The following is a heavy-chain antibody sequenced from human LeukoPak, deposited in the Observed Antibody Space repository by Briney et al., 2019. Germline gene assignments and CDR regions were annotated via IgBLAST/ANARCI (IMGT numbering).Heavy chain of an antibody. CDR2: ISGSGGST. Sequence: GGSLRLSCAASGFTFSSYAMSWVRQAPGKGLEWVSAISGSGGSTYYADSVKGRLTISRDNSKNTLYLQMNSLRAEDTAVYYCAKDMAHGYSSSWDFDYWGQGTLVTVSS. D-gene: IGHD6-13*01. J-gene: IGHJ4*02. V-gene: IGHV3-23*01. CDR1: GFTFSSYA. CDR3: AKDMAHGYSSSWDFDY.